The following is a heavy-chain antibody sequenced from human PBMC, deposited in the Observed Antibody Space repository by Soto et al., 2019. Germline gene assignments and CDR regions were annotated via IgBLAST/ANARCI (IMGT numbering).Heavy chain of an antibody. V-gene: IGHV3-21*01. CDR1: GFTFSSYS. CDR2: ISSSSSYI. J-gene: IGHJ4*02. Sequence: GSLRLSCAASGFTFSSYSMNWVRQAPGKGLEWVSSISSSSSYIYYADSVKGRFTISRDNAKNSLYLQMNSLRAEDTAVYYCARAPSSGYSPIDYWGQGTLVTVSS. D-gene: IGHD3-22*01. CDR3: ARAPSSGYSPIDY.